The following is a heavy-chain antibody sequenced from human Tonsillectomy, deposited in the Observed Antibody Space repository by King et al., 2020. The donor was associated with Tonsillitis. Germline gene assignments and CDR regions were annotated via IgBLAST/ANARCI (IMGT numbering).Heavy chain of an antibody. V-gene: IGHV3-74*01. Sequence: VQLVESGGGLVQPGGSLRLSCAASGFTFSSYWMNWVRHAPGKGLVWVSRITSDGTSTIYADSVKGRFTISRDNSQNTLYLQMNSLRAEDTAVYYCARDRPATASHWGQGTLVTVST. CDR3: ARDRPATASH. CDR2: ITSDGTST. CDR1: GFTFSSYW. D-gene: IGHD2-21*02. J-gene: IGHJ4*02.